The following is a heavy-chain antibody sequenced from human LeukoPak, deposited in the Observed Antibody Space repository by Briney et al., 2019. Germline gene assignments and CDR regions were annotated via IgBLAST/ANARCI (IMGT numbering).Heavy chain of an antibody. CDR2: IYTSGST. D-gene: IGHD2-2*01. Sequence: SETLSLTCTVSGGSISSGSYYWSWIRQPAGKGLEWIGRIYTSGSTNYNPSLKSRVTISVDTSKNQFSLKLSSVTAADTAVYYCARGGCSSTSCPKFYYYMDVWGKGTTVTVSS. CDR3: ARGGCSSTSCPKFYYYMDV. V-gene: IGHV4-61*02. J-gene: IGHJ6*03. CDR1: GGSISSGSYY.